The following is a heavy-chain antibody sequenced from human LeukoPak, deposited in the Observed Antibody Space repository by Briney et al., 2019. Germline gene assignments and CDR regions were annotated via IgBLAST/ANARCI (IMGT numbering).Heavy chain of an antibody. V-gene: IGHV3-30*18. Sequence: PGGSLRLSCAASGFTFSSYGMHWVRQAPGKGLEWVAVISYDGSNKYYADSVKGRFTISRDNSKNTLYLQMNSLRAEDTAVYYCAKNERAKYYYDSSGPIDAFDIWGQGTMVTVSS. CDR1: GFTFSSYG. CDR2: ISYDGSNK. D-gene: IGHD3-22*01. CDR3: AKNERAKYYYDSSGPIDAFDI. J-gene: IGHJ3*02.